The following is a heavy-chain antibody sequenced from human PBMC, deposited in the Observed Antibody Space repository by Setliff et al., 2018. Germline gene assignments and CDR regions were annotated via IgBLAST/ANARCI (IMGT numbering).Heavy chain of an antibody. CDR2: IYYSGST. CDR1: GGSISSSSYY. CDR3: ARDRVTTLENYYYYYGMDV. J-gene: IGHJ6*02. Sequence: TCTVSGGSISSSSYYWGWIRQPPGKGLEWIGSIYYSGSTYYNPSLKSRVTISVDTSKNQFSLKLSSVTAADTAVYYCARDRVTTLENYYYYYGMDVWGQGTTVTVPS. D-gene: IGHD4-17*01. V-gene: IGHV4-39*07.